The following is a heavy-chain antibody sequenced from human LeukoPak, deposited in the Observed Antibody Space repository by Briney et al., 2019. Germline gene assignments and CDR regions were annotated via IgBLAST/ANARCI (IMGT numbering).Heavy chain of an antibody. J-gene: IGHJ4*02. CDR2: SSGDNT. CDR1: GFTISSDA. CDR3: AKRRSRDTGPFES. Sequence: PGGSLRLSCVVSGFTISSDAMTWVRQAPGKGLEWLSASSGDNTYYRDSVGGRFTISRDDSKNVLYLQMNSLRAEDTAMYYCAKRRSRDTGPFESWGQGTLVTVSP. V-gene: IGHV3-23*01. D-gene: IGHD5-24*01.